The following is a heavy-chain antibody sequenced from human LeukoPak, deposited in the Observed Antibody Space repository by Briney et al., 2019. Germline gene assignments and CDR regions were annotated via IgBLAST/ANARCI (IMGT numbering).Heavy chain of an antibody. D-gene: IGHD2-21*02. J-gene: IGHJ4*02. Sequence: GGSLRLSCAASGFTVSSNYMIWVRQPLGKGLEWVSVIYSGGSTYYADSVKGRFTISRDNSKNTLYLQMNSLRAEDTAVYYCARDNPVTSFDYWGQGTLVTVSS. CDR1: GFTVSSNY. CDR2: IYSGGST. CDR3: ARDNPVTSFDY. V-gene: IGHV3-66*01.